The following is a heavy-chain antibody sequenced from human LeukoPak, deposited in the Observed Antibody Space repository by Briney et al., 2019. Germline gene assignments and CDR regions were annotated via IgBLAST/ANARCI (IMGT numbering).Heavy chain of an antibody. CDR3: AKDAGGYYYYYMGV. V-gene: IGHV3-48*04. CDR1: GFTFSSYN. Sequence: GGSLRLSCAASGFTFSSYNMNWVRQAPGKGLEWVSYISSSSSIIYYADSVKGRFTISRDNAKNSLYLQMNSLRPEDTALYYCAKDAGGYYYYYMGVWGKGTTVTISS. CDR2: ISSSSSII. J-gene: IGHJ6*03. D-gene: IGHD1-26*01.